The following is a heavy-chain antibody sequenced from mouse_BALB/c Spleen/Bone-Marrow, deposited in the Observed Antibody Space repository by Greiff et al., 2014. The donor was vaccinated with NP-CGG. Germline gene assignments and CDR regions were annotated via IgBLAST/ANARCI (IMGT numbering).Heavy chain of an antibody. V-gene: IGHV14-3*02. CDR3: ATYYYGSSWGFAY. J-gene: IGHJ3*01. D-gene: IGHD1-1*01. CDR1: GFNIKDTY. Sequence: EVQLQESGAELVKPGASVKLSCTASGFNIKDTYMHRVRQRPEQGLEWIGRIDPANGNTKYDPKFQGKATITADTSSNTAYLQLSSLTSEDTAVYYCATYYYGSSWGFAYWGQGTPVTVSA. CDR2: IDPANGNT.